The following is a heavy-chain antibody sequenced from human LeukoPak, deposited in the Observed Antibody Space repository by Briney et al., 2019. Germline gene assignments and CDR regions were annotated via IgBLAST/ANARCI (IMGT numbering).Heavy chain of an antibody. CDR1: GGTFSSYA. Sequence: GASVKVSCKASGGTFSSYAISWVRQAPGQGLEWMGGIIPIFGTANYAQKFQGRVTITADESTSTAYMELSSLRSEDTAVYYCAGGPLGWDTAMLGIDYWGQGTLVTVSS. J-gene: IGHJ4*02. CDR3: AGGPLGWDTAMLGIDY. CDR2: IIPIFGTA. D-gene: IGHD5-18*01. V-gene: IGHV1-69*13.